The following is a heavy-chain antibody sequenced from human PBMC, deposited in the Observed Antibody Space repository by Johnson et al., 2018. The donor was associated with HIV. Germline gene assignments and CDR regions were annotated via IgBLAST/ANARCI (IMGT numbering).Heavy chain of an antibody. D-gene: IGHD3-10*01. CDR2: ISGSGGST. Sequence: VQLVESGGGLVKPGGSLRLSCAASGFTFSDYYMSWIRQAPGKGLEWVSAISGSGGSTYYADSVKGRFTISRDNSKNTLYLQMNSLKTEDTAVYYCTTDPYGSGPWGQGTMVTVSS. CDR1: GFTFSDYY. CDR3: TTDPYGSGP. J-gene: IGHJ3*01. V-gene: IGHV3-23*04.